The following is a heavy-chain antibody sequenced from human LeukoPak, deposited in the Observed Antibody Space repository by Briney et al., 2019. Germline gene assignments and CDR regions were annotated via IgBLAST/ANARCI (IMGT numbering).Heavy chain of an antibody. Sequence: SETLSLNCTVAGGSISSSSYYWGWIRQPPGKGLEWIGSIYYSGSTYYNPSLKSRVTISVDTSKNQFSLKLSSVTAADTAVYYCDSLTTYFDYWGQGTLVTVSS. J-gene: IGHJ4*02. CDR2: IYYSGST. D-gene: IGHD1-14*01. CDR1: GGSISSSSYY. CDR3: DSLTTYFDY. V-gene: IGHV4-39*01.